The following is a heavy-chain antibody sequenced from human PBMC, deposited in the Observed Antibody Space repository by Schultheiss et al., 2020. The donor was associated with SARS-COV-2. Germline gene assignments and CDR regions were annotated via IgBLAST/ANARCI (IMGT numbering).Heavy chain of an antibody. CDR1: GFTFSSYS. J-gene: IGHJ4*02. CDR2: ISSSSSYI. V-gene: IGHV3-21*01. D-gene: IGHD3-3*01. CDR3: ARARGHYDFWSGYATSVPYFDY. Sequence: GGSLRLSCAASGFTFSSYSMNWVRQAPGKGLEWVSSISSSSSYIYYADSVKGRFTISRDNAKNSLYLQMNSLRAEDTAVYYCARARGHYDFWSGYATSVPYFDYWGQGTLVTVSS.